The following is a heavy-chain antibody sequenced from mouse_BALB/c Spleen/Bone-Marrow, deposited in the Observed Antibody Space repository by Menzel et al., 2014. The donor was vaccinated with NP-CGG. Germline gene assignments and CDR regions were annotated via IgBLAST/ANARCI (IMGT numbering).Heavy chain of an antibody. V-gene: IGHV1-80*01. J-gene: IGHJ2*02. Sequence: QVQLQQSGAELVRPGSSVKISCKASGYAFSIYWMNWVKQRPGQGLEWIGQIYPGDDDTDYNGKFKGKATVTADRSSSTAYMQLNSLTSEDSAVYFCARGGISIDYWGQGTSLTVAS. CDR1: GYAFSIYW. CDR2: IYPGDDDT. CDR3: ARGGISIDY.